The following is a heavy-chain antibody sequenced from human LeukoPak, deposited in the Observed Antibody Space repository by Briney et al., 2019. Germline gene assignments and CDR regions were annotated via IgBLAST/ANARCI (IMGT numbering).Heavy chain of an antibody. J-gene: IGHJ4*02. Sequence: ASVKVSCKASGHSFTTYYMHWVRQAPGQGLEWMGIINPSGGSTTYAQKFEGRVTLTRDTSTSTVYMEVMSLRFEDTAVYYCARNDYGDAYYFDYWGQGTLVTVSS. CDR2: INPSGGST. D-gene: IGHD4-17*01. V-gene: IGHV1-46*01. CDR1: GHSFTTYY. CDR3: ARNDYGDAYYFDY.